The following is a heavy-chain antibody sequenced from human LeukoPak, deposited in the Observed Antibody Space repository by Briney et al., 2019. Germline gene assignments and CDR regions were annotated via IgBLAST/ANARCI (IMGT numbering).Heavy chain of an antibody. J-gene: IGHJ6*02. CDR1: GGSISSGDYS. CDR3: ARGYYYYYGMDV. Sequence: PSQTLSLTCTVSGGSISSGDYSWSWIRQPPGKGLEWIGYIYYSGSTYYNPSLKSRVTISVDTSKNQFSLKLSSVTAADTAVYYCARGYYYYYGMDVWGQGTTVTVSS. V-gene: IGHV4-30-4*01. CDR2: IYYSGST.